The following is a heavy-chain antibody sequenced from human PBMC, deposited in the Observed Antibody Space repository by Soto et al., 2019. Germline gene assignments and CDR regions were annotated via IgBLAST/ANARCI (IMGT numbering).Heavy chain of an antibody. D-gene: IGHD6-6*01. V-gene: IGHV1-69*06. CDR3: ARRSIAAYYYYYGMDV. J-gene: IGHJ6*02. Sequence: SVKVSCKASGGTFSSYAISWVRQAPGQGLEWMGGIIPIFGTANYAQKFQGRVTITADKSTSTAYMELSSLRSEDTAVYYCARRSIAAYYYYYGMDVWGQGTTVTVSS. CDR2: IIPIFGTA. CDR1: GGTFSSYA.